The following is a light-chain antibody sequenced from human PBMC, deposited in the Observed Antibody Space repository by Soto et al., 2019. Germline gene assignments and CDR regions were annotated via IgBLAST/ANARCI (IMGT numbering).Light chain of an antibody. V-gene: IGKV3-20*01. CDR3: QQYGSSPRT. CDR2: GAS. CDR1: LSVSNNY. J-gene: IGKJ1*01. Sequence: EIVLTQSPGTLYLSPGERATLSCRASLSVSNNYLAWYQQKPGQAPRLLIYGASSRATGIPDRFSGSGSGTDFTLTINRLEPEDFAVYYCQQYGSSPRTFGQGTKVEIK.